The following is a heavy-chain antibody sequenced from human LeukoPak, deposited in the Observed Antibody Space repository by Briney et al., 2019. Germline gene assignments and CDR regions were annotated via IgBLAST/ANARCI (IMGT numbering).Heavy chain of an antibody. CDR1: GYTFLSYG. Sequence: ASVKVSCKTSGYTFLSYGISWVRQAPGQGLEWMGWISAYDGNTNYAQKLQGRVTMTTDTSTSTAYMDLRSLRSDDTAVYYCARDFAYGSGTFDYWGQGTLVTVSS. D-gene: IGHD3-10*01. CDR2: ISAYDGNT. V-gene: IGHV1-18*01. CDR3: ARDFAYGSGTFDY. J-gene: IGHJ4*02.